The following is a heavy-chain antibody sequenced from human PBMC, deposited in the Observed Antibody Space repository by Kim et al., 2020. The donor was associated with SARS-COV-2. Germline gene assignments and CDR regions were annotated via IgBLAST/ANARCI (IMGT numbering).Heavy chain of an antibody. Sequence: YSQKFQGRVTITRDTSASTAYMELSSLRSEDTAVYYCARDGIDTAIPFDYWGQGTLVTVSS. D-gene: IGHD5-18*01. CDR3: ARDGIDTAIPFDY. V-gene: IGHV1-3*01. J-gene: IGHJ4*02.